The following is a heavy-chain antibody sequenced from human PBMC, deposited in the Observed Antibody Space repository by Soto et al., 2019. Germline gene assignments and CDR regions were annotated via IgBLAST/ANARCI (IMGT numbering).Heavy chain of an antibody. CDR3: ARGYGRNFDF. J-gene: IGHJ4*02. V-gene: IGHV4-31*03. CDR2: IYYSGST. D-gene: IGHD5-18*01. Sequence: SETLSLTCTVSGGSISSGGYYWSWIRQHPGKGLEWIGYIYYSGSTYYNPSLKSRVTISVDTSKNQFSLKLSSVTAADTAVYYCARGYGRNFDFWGQGTLVTVSS. CDR1: GGSISSGGYY.